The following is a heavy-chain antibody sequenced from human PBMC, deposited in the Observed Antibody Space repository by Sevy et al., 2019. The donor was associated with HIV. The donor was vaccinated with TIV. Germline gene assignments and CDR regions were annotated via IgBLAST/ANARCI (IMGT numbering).Heavy chain of an antibody. CDR1: GFTFSKYW. D-gene: IGHD4-17*01. J-gene: IGHJ5*02. Sequence: GWSLRLSCAASGFTFSKYWMSWVRQAPGKGLEWVANIKPDGSDKYYVGSLKGRFTIYRDNAKNSLYLEMNNLRAEDTAVYYCARVIDYGELGNWFDPWGQGTLVTVSS. CDR2: IKPDGSDK. V-gene: IGHV3-7*01. CDR3: ARVIDYGELGNWFDP.